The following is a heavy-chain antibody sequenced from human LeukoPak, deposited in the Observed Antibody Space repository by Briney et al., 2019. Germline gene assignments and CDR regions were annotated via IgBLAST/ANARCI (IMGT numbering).Heavy chain of an antibody. CDR1: GGSISSYY. D-gene: IGHD4-11*01. CDR3: ARDFLLQCEGLFDY. J-gene: IGHJ4*02. Sequence: SEALSLNCPVSGGSISSYYWSWIQPTPGGGLEKMGYISYSGSTNYNPYLKSRVTMSVDTPKNQISLKLSSVSSADTAVYYCARDFLLQCEGLFDYWGQGTLVTVSS. V-gene: IGHV4-59*12. CDR2: ISYSGST.